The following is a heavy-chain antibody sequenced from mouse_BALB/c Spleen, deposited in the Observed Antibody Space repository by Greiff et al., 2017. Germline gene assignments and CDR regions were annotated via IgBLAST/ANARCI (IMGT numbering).Heavy chain of an antibody. J-gene: IGHJ2*01. V-gene: IGHV1-80*01. D-gene: IGHD1-1*01. CDR3: ARQYYGSSGY. CDR1: GYAFSSYW. Sequence: VQLQQSGAELVRPGPSVKISCKASGYAFSSYWMNWVKQRPGQGLEWIGQIYPGDGDTNYNGKFKGKATLTADKSSSTAYMQLSSLTSEDSAVYFFARQYYGSSGYWGQGTTLTVSA. CDR2: IYPGDGDT.